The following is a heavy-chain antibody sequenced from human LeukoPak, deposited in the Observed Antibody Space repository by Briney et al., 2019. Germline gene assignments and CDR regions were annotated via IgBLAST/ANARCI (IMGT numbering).Heavy chain of an antibody. CDR2: IRYDGSNK. CDR1: GFTFSSYG. V-gene: IGHV3-30*02. J-gene: IGHJ4*02. Sequence: GGSLRLSCAASGFTFSSYGMHWVRQAPGKGLEWVAFIRYDGSNKYYADSVKGRFTISRDNSKNTLYLQMNSLRAEDTAVYYCARLYGGNPAFDYWGQGTLVTVSS. CDR3: ARLYGGNPAFDY. D-gene: IGHD4-23*01.